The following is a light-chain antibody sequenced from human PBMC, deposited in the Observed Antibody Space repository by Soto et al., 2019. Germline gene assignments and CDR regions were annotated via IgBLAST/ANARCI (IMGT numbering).Light chain of an antibody. CDR3: QQYNQWPPTLT. Sequence: EIVMTQSPGTLSVSPGERVTVSCRASQSVHTSLAWYQQKSGQAPRLLIYGASIRAPGVPVRFSGSGPGTEFTLTIDSLQSEDAAVYSCQQYNQWPPTLTFGQGTKVDI. J-gene: IGKJ1*01. CDR1: QSVHTS. CDR2: GAS. V-gene: IGKV3-15*01.